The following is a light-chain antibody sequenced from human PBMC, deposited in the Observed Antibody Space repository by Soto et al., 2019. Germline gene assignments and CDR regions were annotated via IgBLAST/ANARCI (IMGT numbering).Light chain of an antibody. V-gene: IGKV3-20*01. Sequence: EIVLTQSPDTLSLSPGESATLSCRASQSVSRYLAWYQQKPGQTPRLLIYGASNRATGIPDRFSASGSGTDFTLTISRLEPEDFAVYYCQQYQSSPPTFTFGQGTKLEI. J-gene: IGKJ2*01. CDR1: QSVSRY. CDR3: QQYQSSPPTFT. CDR2: GAS.